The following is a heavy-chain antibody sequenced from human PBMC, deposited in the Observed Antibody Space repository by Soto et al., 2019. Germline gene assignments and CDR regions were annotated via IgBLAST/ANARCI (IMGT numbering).Heavy chain of an antibody. Sequence: LSLTCTVSGGSISSGGYYWSRIRQHPGKGLEWIGYIYYSGSTYYNPSLKSRVTISVDTSKNQFSLKLSPVTAADTAVYYCARGGYITMVRGVIKAPDYWGQGTLVTVSS. CDR2: IYYSGST. D-gene: IGHD3-10*01. V-gene: IGHV4-31*03. J-gene: IGHJ4*02. CDR3: ARGGYITMVRGVIKAPDY. CDR1: GGSISSGGYY.